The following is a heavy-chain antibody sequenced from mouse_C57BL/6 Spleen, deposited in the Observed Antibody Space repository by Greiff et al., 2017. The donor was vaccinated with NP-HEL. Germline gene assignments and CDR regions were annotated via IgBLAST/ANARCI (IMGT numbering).Heavy chain of an antibody. Sequence: EVHLVESGEGLVKPGGSLKLSCAASGFTFSSYAMSWVRQTPEKRLEWVAYISSGGDYIYYADTVKGRFTISRDNARNTLYLQMSSLKSEDTAMYYCTRECYSNSWYFDVWGTGTTVTVSS. CDR1: GFTFSSYA. V-gene: IGHV5-9-1*02. CDR2: ISSGGDYI. J-gene: IGHJ1*03. CDR3: TRECYSNSWYFDV. D-gene: IGHD2-5*01.